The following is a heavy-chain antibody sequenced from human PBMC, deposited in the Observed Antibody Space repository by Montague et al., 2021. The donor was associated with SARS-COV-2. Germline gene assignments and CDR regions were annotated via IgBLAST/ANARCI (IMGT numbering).Heavy chain of an antibody. V-gene: IGHV4-59*01. CDR1: GGSIRSYY. CDR2: IYSSGST. J-gene: IGHJ4*02. Sequence: SETRSLTCTVSGGSIRSYYWSWIRQPPGKGLEWIGEIYSSGSTNYNPSHKSRVTISMDTSKSQFSLKLTSVTAADTAVYYCARHTRGWQPFDFWGQGTLVTVSS. D-gene: IGHD6-19*01. CDR3: ARHTRGWQPFDF.